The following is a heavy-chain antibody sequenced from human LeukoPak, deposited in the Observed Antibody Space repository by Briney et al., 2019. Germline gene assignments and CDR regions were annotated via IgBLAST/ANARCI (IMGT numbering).Heavy chain of an antibody. J-gene: IGHJ4*02. V-gene: IGHV1-2*02. CDR2: INPNSGGT. Sequence: ASVKVSCKASGYTFTGYYMHWVRQAPGQGLEWMGWINPNSGGTNYAQKFQGRVTMTRNTSISTAYMELSSLRSEDTAVYYCARALYGDYDYWGQGTLVTVSS. CDR1: GYTFTGYY. D-gene: IGHD4-17*01. CDR3: ARALYGDYDY.